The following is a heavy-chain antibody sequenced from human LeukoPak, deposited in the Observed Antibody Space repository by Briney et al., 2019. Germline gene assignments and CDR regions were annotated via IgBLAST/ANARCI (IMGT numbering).Heavy chain of an antibody. CDR2: IREDGSEK. CDR3: AREGTWSYYYDY. CDR1: GFTFSSSW. V-gene: IGHV3-7*01. J-gene: IGHJ4*02. Sequence: GGSLRLSCVASGFTFSSSWMTWVRQAPGKGLEWVASIREDGSEKTSVDSVKGRFTISRDNAKNSLYLQMDSLRAEDTAVYYCAREGTWSYYYDYWGQGTLVTVSS. D-gene: IGHD1-26*01.